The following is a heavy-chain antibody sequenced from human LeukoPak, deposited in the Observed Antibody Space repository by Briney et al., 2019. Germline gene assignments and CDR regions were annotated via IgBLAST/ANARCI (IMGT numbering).Heavy chain of an antibody. CDR2: ISGSGGDT. Sequence: GGSLRLSCAASGFTFSSYAMSWVRQAPGKGLEWVSAISGSGGDTYYADSVKGRFTISRDNSKNTLFLQMNSLRAEDTAVYYCAKGSSGHRPYHFDYWGQGTLVTVSS. V-gene: IGHV3-23*01. D-gene: IGHD3-10*01. J-gene: IGHJ4*02. CDR3: AKGSSGHRPYHFDY. CDR1: GFTFSSYA.